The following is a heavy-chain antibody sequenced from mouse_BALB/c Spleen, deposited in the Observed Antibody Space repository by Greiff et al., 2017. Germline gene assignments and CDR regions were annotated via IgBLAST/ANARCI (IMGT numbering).Heavy chain of an antibody. CDR2: ISDGGSYT. Sequence: EVKLMESGGGLVKPGGSLKLSCAASGFTFSDYYMYWVRQTPEKRLEWVATISDGGSYTYYPDSVKGRFTISRDNAKNNLYLQMSSLKSEDTAMYYCAREGDYDAGDYYAMDYWGQGTSVTVSS. D-gene: IGHD2-4*01. V-gene: IGHV5-4*02. J-gene: IGHJ4*01. CDR3: AREGDYDAGDYYAMDY. CDR1: GFTFSDYY.